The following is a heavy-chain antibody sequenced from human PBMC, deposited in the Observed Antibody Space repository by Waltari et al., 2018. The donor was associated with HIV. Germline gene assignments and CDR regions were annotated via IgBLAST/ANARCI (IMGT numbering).Heavy chain of an antibody. CDR2: IGRSGATT. J-gene: IGHJ5*02. Sequence: EVQVLESGGGLVQPGGSLRLSCAASGFTFSAHAMGWVRQAPGKGLEWVSAIGRSGATTFYADSVKGRFTISRDNSKNTLYLQMNSLRAEDTAVYYCARGHRETVTTLRFDPWGQGTLVTVSS. CDR1: GFTFSAHA. CDR3: ARGHRETVTTLRFDP. D-gene: IGHD4-17*01. V-gene: IGHV3-23*01.